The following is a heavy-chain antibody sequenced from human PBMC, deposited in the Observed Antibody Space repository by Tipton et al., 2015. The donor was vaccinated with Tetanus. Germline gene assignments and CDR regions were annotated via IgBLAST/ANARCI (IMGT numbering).Heavy chain of an antibody. V-gene: IGHV3-7*01. D-gene: IGHD6-19*01. J-gene: IGHJ4*02. CDR3: ARGDENSGDN. Sequence: SLRLSCAASGFSFSTSWMSWVRQAPGKGLEWVANINEGDSERYYVDSVKGRFTISRDNAKNSLYLQMDSLRGEDTAVYYCARGDENSGDNWGQGTLVTVSS. CDR2: INEGDSER. CDR1: GFSFSTSW.